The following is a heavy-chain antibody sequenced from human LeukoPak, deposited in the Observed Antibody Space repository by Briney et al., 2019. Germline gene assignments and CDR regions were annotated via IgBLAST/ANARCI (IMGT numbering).Heavy chain of an antibody. Sequence: ASVNVSFKASGYTFTHYYMHWVRQAPGQGLEWMGIINPSGGSTSYAQKFQGRVTMTRDTSTSTVYMELSSLRSEDTAVYYCARTYCSSTSCYPFDYWGQGTLVTVSS. CDR3: ARTYCSSTSCYPFDY. CDR2: INPSGGST. D-gene: IGHD2-2*01. V-gene: IGHV1-46*03. J-gene: IGHJ4*02. CDR1: GYTFTHYY.